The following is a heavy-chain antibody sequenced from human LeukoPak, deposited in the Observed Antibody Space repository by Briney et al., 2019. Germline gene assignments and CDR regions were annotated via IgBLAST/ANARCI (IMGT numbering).Heavy chain of an antibody. CDR3: ARDRPGYGLWYFDY. V-gene: IGHV3-53*01. J-gene: IGHJ4*02. D-gene: IGHD5-18*01. CDR2: IYSGGST. Sequence: GGSLRLSCAASGFTVSSNYMSWVRQAPGKGLEWVSVIYSGGSTYYADSVKDRFTISRDNSKNTLYLQMNSLGAEGTAVYYCARDRPGYGLWYFDYWGQGTLVTVSS. CDR1: GFTVSSNY.